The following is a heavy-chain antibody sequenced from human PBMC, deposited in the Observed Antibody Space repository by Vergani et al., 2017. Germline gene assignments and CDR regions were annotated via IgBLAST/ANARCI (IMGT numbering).Heavy chain of an antibody. V-gene: IGHV3-7*01. CDR2: IKQDGSEK. J-gene: IGHJ6*02. D-gene: IGHD2-2*01. Sequence: EVQLVESGGGLVQPGGSLRLSCAASGFTFSSYWMSWVRQAPGKGLEWVANIKQDGSEKYYVDSVKGRFTISRDNAKNSLYLQMNSLRAEDTAVYYCARVSYCSSTSCYGEPRYGMDVWGQGTTVTVSS. CDR1: GFTFSSYW. CDR3: ARVSYCSSTSCYGEPRYGMDV.